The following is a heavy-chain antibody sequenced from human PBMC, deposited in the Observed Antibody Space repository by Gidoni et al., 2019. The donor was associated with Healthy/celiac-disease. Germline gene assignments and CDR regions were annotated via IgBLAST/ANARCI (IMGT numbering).Heavy chain of an antibody. Sequence: QVQLVESVGCVVQPGRSLRLSCAASVFTFSSYGMHWVRQAPGKGREWVAVIWYDGSNKYYADSVKGRITIARDNSKNTLYLKMNSLRDEDTAVYYCARDSDTVTTGIFDYWGQGTLVTVSS. CDR1: VFTFSSYG. J-gene: IGHJ4*02. V-gene: IGHV3-33*01. D-gene: IGHD4-4*01. CDR2: IWYDGSNK. CDR3: ARDSDTVTTGIFDY.